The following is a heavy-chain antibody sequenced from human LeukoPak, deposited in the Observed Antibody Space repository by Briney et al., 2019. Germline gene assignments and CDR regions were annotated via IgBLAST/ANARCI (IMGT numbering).Heavy chain of an antibody. Sequence: GASVKVSCKASGYIFTSYGISWVRQAPGQGLEWMGWISAYNGNTNYAQKLQGRVTMTTDTSTSTAYMELRSLRSDDTAVYYCARSDDFWSGSDAFDIWGQGTMVTVSS. CDR2: ISAYNGNT. D-gene: IGHD3-3*01. CDR3: ARSDDFWSGSDAFDI. J-gene: IGHJ3*02. CDR1: GYIFTSYG. V-gene: IGHV1-18*01.